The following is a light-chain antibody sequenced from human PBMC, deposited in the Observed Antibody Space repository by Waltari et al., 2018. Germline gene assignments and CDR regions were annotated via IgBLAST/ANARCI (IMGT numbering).Light chain of an antibody. J-gene: IGKJ4*01. V-gene: IGKV1-39*01. Sequence: DIQMTQSPSSLSASIGDRLTITCRASENVKNYLNWYQQKSGKAPRLLIYKASTLQSGVPSRFSGSGSGTEYTFIISSLQSEDVATYYCQHGYGTPLTFGGGTKVDIK. CDR1: ENVKNY. CDR2: KAS. CDR3: QHGYGTPLT.